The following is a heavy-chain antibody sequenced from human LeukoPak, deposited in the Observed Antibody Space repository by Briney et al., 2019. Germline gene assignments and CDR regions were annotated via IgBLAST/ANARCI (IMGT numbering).Heavy chain of an antibody. Sequence: ASVKVSCKASGYTFTSYDINWVRQATGQGLEWMGWMNPNSGNTGYAQKFQGRVTITRNTSISTAYMELSSLRSEDTAVYYCARPIAVAGTLVFDYWGQGTLVTVSS. D-gene: IGHD6-19*01. CDR2: MNPNSGNT. CDR3: ARPIAVAGTLVFDY. J-gene: IGHJ4*02. V-gene: IGHV1-8*03. CDR1: GYTFTSYD.